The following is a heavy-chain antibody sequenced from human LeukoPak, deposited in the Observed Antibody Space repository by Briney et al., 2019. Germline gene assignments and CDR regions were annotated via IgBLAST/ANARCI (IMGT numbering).Heavy chain of an antibody. V-gene: IGHV3-21*01. Sequence: PGGSLRLSCAASGFTFSSYSMNWVRQAPGKGLEWVSSISSSSSYIYYADSVKGRFSISRDNAKNSLYLQMNSLRAEDTAVYYCAREPGGTVDYWGQGTLVTVSS. CDR3: AREPGGTVDY. CDR2: ISSSSSYI. CDR1: GFTFSSYS. J-gene: IGHJ4*02. D-gene: IGHD4-23*01.